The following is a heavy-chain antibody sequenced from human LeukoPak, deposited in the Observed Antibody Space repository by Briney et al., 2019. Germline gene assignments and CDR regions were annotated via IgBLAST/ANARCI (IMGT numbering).Heavy chain of an antibody. Sequence: GRSLRLSCAASRFRFSTFPMGWVRQAPGKGLEWVSGISAGGETTFYADSVRGRLTISRDNSKNTLYLQMNSPRAEDTAVYYCARDHIAAAILEWFPVGGHFDYWGQGTLVTVSS. J-gene: IGHJ4*02. V-gene: IGHV3-23*01. CDR1: RFRFSTFP. CDR2: ISAGGETT. CDR3: ARDHIAAAILEWFPVGGHFDY. D-gene: IGHD3-3*02.